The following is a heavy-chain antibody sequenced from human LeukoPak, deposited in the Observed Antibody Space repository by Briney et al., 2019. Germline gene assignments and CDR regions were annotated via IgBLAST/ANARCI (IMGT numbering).Heavy chain of an antibody. Sequence: SETLSLTCTVSGYSISSGYYWGWIRQPPGKGLEWIGSIYHSGSTYYNPSLKSRVTISVDTSKNQFSLKLSSVTAADTAVYYCARVPDYYDSSGYYFGGDYWGQGTLVTVSS. J-gene: IGHJ4*02. D-gene: IGHD3-22*01. CDR3: ARVPDYYDSSGYYFGGDY. V-gene: IGHV4-38-2*02. CDR2: IYHSGST. CDR1: GYSISSGYY.